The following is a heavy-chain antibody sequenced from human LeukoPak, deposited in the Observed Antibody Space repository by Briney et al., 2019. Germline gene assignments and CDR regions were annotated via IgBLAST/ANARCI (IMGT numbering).Heavy chain of an antibody. CDR1: GGSISSYY. V-gene: IGHV4-59*01. CDR2: IYYSGST. Sequence: SETLSLTCTVSGGSISSYYWSWIRQPPGKGLEWIGYIYYSGSTNYNPSLKSRVTISVDTSKNQFSLKLSSVTAADTAVYYCARGHRGRVPAASAFRSSSYFQHWGQGTLVTVSS. D-gene: IGHD2-2*01. J-gene: IGHJ1*01. CDR3: ARGHRGRVPAASAFRSSSYFQH.